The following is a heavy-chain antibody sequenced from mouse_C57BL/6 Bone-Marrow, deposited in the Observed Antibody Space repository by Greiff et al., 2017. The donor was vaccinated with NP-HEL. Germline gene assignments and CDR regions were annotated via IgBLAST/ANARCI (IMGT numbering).Heavy chain of an antibody. J-gene: IGHJ2*01. Sequence: EVQLQQSGGGLVKPGGSLKLSCAASGFTFSDYGMHWVQQAPEQGLEWVAYISTGGSTIYYADTVKGRFTFSRDNAKNTMFLQMTCLRSADTDMYYCARARYYYSYFDYWGQGTTLTVSS. CDR1: GFTFSDYG. D-gene: IGHD1-1*01. V-gene: IGHV5-17*01. CDR3: ARARYYYSYFDY. CDR2: ISTGGSTI.